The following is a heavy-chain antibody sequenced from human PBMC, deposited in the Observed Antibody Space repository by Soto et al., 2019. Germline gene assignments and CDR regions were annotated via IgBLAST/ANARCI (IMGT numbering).Heavy chain of an antibody. CDR3: ATVVPIAHDYFDP. CDR1: GFTFSSYA. CDR2: ISGSGGST. V-gene: IGHV3-23*01. D-gene: IGHD2-8*01. Sequence: LRLSCAASGFTFSSYAMSWVRQAPGKGLEWVSAISGSGGSTYYADSVKGRFTISRDNSKNTLYLQMNSLRAENTAIYYCATVVPIAHDYFDPWGQGTLVTVSS. J-gene: IGHJ4*02.